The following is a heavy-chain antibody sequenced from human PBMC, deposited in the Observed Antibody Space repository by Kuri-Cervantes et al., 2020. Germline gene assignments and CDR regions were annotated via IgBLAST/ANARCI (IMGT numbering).Heavy chain of an antibody. J-gene: IGHJ4*02. V-gene: IGHV1-18*01. Sequence: ASVKVSCKASGYTFTSYAMHWVRQAPGQGLEWMGWISAYNGNTNYAQKLQGRVTMTTDTSTSTAYMELRSLRSDDTAVYYCARSRQAGTRSPPDYWGQGTLVTVSS. CDR2: ISAYNGNT. CDR1: GYTFTSYA. D-gene: IGHD6-19*01. CDR3: ARSRQAGTRSPPDY.